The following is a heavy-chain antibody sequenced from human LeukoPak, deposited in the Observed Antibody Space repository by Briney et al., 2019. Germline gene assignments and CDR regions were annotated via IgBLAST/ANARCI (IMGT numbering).Heavy chain of an antibody. J-gene: IGHJ4*02. V-gene: IGHV3-15*01. CDR3: TTELDVRPNHY. CDR1: GFTFSNAW. CDR2: IKRKSDGGTT. D-gene: IGHD1-14*01. Sequence: GGSLRLSCAASGFTFSNAWMSWVRQAPGKGLEWVGRIKRKSDGGTTDYAAPVKGRFTISRDDSKNTLYLQMNSLKSEDTAVYYCTTELDVRPNHYWGQGTLVTVSS.